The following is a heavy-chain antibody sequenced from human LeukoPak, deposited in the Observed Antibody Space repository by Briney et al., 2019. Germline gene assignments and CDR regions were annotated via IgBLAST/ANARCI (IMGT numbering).Heavy chain of an antibody. CDR2: ISYSGST. CDR1: GGSISSGGYY. CDR3: ARFRPKPSYSGHDYFDH. Sequence: PSQTLSLTCTVSGGSISSGGYYWSWIRQHPGKGLEWIGYISYSGSTNYNPPLKSRVTISVDTSKNQFSLKLSSVTAADTAVYYCARFRPKPSYSGHDYFDHWGQGTLVTVSS. V-gene: IGHV4-31*03. J-gene: IGHJ4*02. D-gene: IGHD5-12*01.